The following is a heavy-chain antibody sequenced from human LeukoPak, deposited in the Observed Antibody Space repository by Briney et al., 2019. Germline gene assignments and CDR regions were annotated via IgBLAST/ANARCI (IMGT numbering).Heavy chain of an antibody. J-gene: IGHJ4*02. V-gene: IGHV3-23*01. CDR1: GFTFSSYA. D-gene: IGHD3-16*02. CDR2: ISGSGGST. CDR3: AKDTIKWGSYRYFDY. Sequence: GGSLRLSCAASGFTFSSYAMSWVRQAPGKGLEWVSAISGSGGSTYYADSVKGRFTISRDNSKNTLYLQMNSLRAEDTAVYYCAKDTIKWGSYRYFDYWGQGAMVTVSS.